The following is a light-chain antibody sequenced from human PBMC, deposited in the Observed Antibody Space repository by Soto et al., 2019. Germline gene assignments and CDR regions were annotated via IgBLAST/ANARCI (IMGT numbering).Light chain of an antibody. Sequence: QSVLIQPPSASGTPGQRVTISCSGSSSNTGSNYVYWYQQLPGTAPKLLIYRSNQRSSGVPERFSGSKSGTSASLAISGLRSEDEADYFCAAWDDSLRGLLFGGGTKLTVL. CDR3: AAWDDSLRGLL. CDR2: RSN. V-gene: IGLV1-47*01. CDR1: SSNTGSNY. J-gene: IGLJ2*01.